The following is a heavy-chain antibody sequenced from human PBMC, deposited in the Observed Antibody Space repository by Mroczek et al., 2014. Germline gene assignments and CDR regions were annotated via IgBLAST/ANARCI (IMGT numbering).Heavy chain of an antibody. CDR1: GGSISSISYY. Sequence: LQHGAQDWCKPSETLSLTCTVSGGSISSISYYWGLDPSAPXKGLEWIGTIHYIGDFLLQPSLKSRVTISLDTSKNQFSLQLNSVTAADTAVFYCARLVASAPGLFFWGQGTLVTVSS. J-gene: IGHJ4*02. CDR3: ARLVASAPGLFF. V-gene: IGHV4-39*01. CDR2: IHYIGDF. D-gene: IGHD6-13*01.